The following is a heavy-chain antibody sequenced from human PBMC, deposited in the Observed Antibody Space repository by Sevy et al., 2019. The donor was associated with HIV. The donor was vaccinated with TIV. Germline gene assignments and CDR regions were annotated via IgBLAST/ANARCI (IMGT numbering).Heavy chain of an antibody. J-gene: IGHJ5*02. CDR3: ARDDLVVGGGSNWFDP. Sequence: SETLSLTCTVSSASFSAYYWSWIRQPAGKGLEWIGRDSTSGSTNYNPSPKSRVTMSLDTSKNHFSLKLSSVTAADTAIYYCARDDLVVGGGSNWFDPWGQGALVTVSS. CDR1: SASFSAYY. V-gene: IGHV4-4*07. CDR2: DSTSGST. D-gene: IGHD3-10*01.